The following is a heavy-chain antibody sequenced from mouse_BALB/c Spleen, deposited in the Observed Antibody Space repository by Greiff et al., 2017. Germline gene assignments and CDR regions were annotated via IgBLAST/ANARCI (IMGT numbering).Heavy chain of an antibody. V-gene: IGHV14-3*02. Sequence: VHVKQSGAELVKPGASVKLSCTASGFNIKDTYMHWVKQRPEQGLEWIGRIDPANGNTKYDPKFQGKATITADTSSNTDYLQLSSLTSEDTAVYCSAHGYYDYFDYWGQGTTLTVSS. J-gene: IGHJ2*01. CDR1: GFNIKDTY. CDR3: AHGYYDYFDY. D-gene: IGHD2-3*01. CDR2: IDPANGNT.